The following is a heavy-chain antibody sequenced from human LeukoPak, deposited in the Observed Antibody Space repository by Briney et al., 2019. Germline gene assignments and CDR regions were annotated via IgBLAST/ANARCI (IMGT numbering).Heavy chain of an antibody. CDR3: ARGRNSGWYEFVGQFDY. Sequence: GGSLRLPCAASGFIVSSNYMSWVRQAPGKGLEWVSVIYTGGSTHYADSVKGRFTISRDNSKNTLYLQMNSLRAEDTSVYYCARGRNSGWYEFVGQFDYWGQGTLVTVSS. D-gene: IGHD6-19*01. CDR1: GFIVSSNY. V-gene: IGHV3-66*01. CDR2: IYTGGST. J-gene: IGHJ4*02.